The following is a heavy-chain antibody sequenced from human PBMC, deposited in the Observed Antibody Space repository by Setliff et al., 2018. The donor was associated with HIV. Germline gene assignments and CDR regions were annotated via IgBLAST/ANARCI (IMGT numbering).Heavy chain of an antibody. V-gene: IGHV4-61*02. J-gene: IGHJ2*01. CDR2: IYTSGST. CDR1: GGSISSGDNY. CDR3: ARAGGGGRWLHLSYWYFDL. Sequence: SETLSLTCSVSGGSISSGDNYWNWIRQPAGKGLEWIGRIYTSGSTNYNPSLKSRVTMSVDTSKNQFSLKLSSVTAADTAVYYCARAGGGGRWLHLSYWYFDLWGRGTLVTVSS. D-gene: IGHD3-16*01.